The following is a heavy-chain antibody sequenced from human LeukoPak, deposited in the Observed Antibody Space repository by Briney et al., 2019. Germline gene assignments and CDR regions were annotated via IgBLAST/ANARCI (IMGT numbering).Heavy chain of an antibody. CDR2: IYYSGST. Sequence: SETLSLTCTVSGGSISSYYWSWIRQPPGKGLEWIGYIYYSGSTNYNPSLKSRVTISVDTSKNQFSLKLSSVTAADTAVYYCARVSMVRGAKTYYYYMDVWGKGTTVTISS. V-gene: IGHV4-59*01. CDR1: GGSISSYY. J-gene: IGHJ6*03. CDR3: ARVSMVRGAKTYYYYMDV. D-gene: IGHD3-10*01.